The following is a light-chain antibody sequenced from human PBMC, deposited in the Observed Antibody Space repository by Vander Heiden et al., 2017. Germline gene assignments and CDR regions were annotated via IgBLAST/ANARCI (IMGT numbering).Light chain of an antibody. Sequence: DIQMIQSPSSLSASVGDRVTITCQASQDISNYLNWYQQKPGKVPKLLIYDASNLETGVPSRFSGSGSGTDFTFTISSLQPEDIATYYCQQDDNLPLTFGGGTKVEIK. CDR2: DAS. CDR3: QQDDNLPLT. CDR1: QDISNY. V-gene: IGKV1-33*01. J-gene: IGKJ4*01.